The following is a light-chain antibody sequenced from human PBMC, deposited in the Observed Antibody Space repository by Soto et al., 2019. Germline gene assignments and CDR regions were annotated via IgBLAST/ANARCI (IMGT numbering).Light chain of an antibody. CDR1: SSNIGINT. Sequence: QSVLTQPPSASGTPGQTITISCSGGSSNIGINTVSWYEHLPGTAPRLLIYGNNQRPSGVPDRFSGSKSGTSASLAISGLQSEHEAHSYCATWDDSLDVHVFGTGTKVTVL. CDR2: GNN. V-gene: IGLV1-44*01. CDR3: ATWDDSLDVHV. J-gene: IGLJ1*01.